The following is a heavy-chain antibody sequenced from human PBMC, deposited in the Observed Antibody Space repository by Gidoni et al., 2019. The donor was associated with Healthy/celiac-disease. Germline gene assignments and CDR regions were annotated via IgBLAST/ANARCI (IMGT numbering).Heavy chain of an antibody. J-gene: IGHJ4*02. CDR2: IYSSGST. CDR3: ARGYCGGDCYLYYFDY. D-gene: IGHD2-21*01. CDR1: GVSISSGGYY. V-gene: IGHV4-31*03. Sequence: QVQLQESGPGLVKPSQTLSLTCTVSGVSISSGGYYWSWIRQHPGKGLEWIGYIYSSGSTYYNPSLKSRVTISVDTSKNQFSLKLSSVTAADTAVYYCARGYCGGDCYLYYFDYWGQGTLVTVSS.